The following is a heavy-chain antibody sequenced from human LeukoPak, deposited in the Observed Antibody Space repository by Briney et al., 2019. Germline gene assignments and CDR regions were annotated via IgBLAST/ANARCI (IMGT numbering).Heavy chain of an antibody. J-gene: IGHJ2*01. CDR2: ISSSSSYI. CDR1: GFTFSSYS. V-gene: IGHV3-21*01. Sequence: GGSLRLSCAASGFTFSSYSMNWVRQAPGKGLEWGSSISSSSSYIYYADSVRGRFTISRDNAKNSLYLQMNSLRPEDTAVYYCARVDARDWYFDLWGRGTLVTVSS. CDR3: ARVDARDWYFDL.